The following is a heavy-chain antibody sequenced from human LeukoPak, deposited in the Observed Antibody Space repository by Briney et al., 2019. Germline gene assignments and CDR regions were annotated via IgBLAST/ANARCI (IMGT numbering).Heavy chain of an antibody. CDR2: INPNSGGT. CDR1: GYTFTGYY. D-gene: IGHD2-2*01. J-gene: IGHJ5*02. V-gene: IGHV1-2*02. Sequence: ASVKVSCKASGYTFTGYYMHWVRPAPGQGLEWMGWINPNSGGTNYAQKFQGRVTMTRDTSISTAYMELSRLRSDDTAVYYCARGLVVPAAMGWFDPWGQGTLVTVSS. CDR3: ARGLVVPAAMGWFDP.